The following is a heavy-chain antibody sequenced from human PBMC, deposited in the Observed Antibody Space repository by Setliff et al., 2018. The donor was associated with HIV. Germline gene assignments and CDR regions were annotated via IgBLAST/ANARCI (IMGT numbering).Heavy chain of an antibody. Sequence: GGSLRLSCAASGFTFSRYAMTWVRQAPGKGLEWLSVISGSSESTHYADSVKGRFTISRDNSKNTLYLQMSSLRAEDTALYYCVKDSNTWAYDYWGQGTLVTVSS. J-gene: IGHJ4*02. V-gene: IGHV3-23*01. CDR1: GFTFSRYA. CDR2: ISGSSEST. CDR3: VKDSNTWAYDY. D-gene: IGHD6-13*01.